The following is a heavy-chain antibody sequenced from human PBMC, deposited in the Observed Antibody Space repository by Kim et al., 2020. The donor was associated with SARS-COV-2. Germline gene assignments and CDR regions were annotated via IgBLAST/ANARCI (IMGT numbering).Heavy chain of an antibody. V-gene: IGHV4-34*01. J-gene: IGHJ6*02. CDR3: ARASGVWSYYYYFIMDV. Sequence: LKSRVTISVDTSKSQFSLKLSCVTAADTAVYYCARASGVWSYYYYFIMDVWGQGTTVTVSS. D-gene: IGHD3-10*01.